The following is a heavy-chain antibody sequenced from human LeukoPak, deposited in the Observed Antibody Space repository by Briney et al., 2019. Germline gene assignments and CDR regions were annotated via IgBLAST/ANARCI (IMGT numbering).Heavy chain of an antibody. CDR1: AFTLSNYW. D-gene: IGHD4-23*01. CDR2: IKEDGSEI. Sequence: GGSLRLSCAASAFTLSNYWMSWVRQAPGKGLEWVANIKEDGSEINYVDSVKGRFTISRDNAKNSLYLQMNSLTVDDTAVYYCARDRGYSSFDYWGQGTLVTVSS. V-gene: IGHV3-7*01. CDR3: ARDRGYSSFDY. J-gene: IGHJ4*02.